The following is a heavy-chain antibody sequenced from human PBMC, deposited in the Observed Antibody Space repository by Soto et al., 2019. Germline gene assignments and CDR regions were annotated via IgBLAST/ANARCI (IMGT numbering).Heavy chain of an antibody. J-gene: IGHJ3*02. CDR1: GGSFSGYD. V-gene: IGHV4-34*01. Sequence: PSETLSLTCAVYGGSFSGYDWSWIRKTPGKGLEWIGEINHSGSTNYNPSLKSRVTISVDTSKNQFSLKLSSVTAADTAVYYCARGVTTMVRGVTLRAFDIWGQGTMVTVSS. D-gene: IGHD3-10*01. CDR3: ARGVTTMVRGVTLRAFDI. CDR2: INHSGST.